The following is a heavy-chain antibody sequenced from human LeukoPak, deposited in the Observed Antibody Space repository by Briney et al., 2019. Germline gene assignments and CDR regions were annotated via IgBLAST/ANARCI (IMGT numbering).Heavy chain of an antibody. V-gene: IGHV3-48*04. D-gene: IGHD3-10*02. CDR1: GFSFSNYW. J-gene: IGHJ6*04. CDR2: ISSSGSTI. Sequence: GGSLRLSCEASGFSFSNYWMSWVRQAPGKGLEWVSYISSSGSTIYYADSAKGRFTISRDNAKNSLYLQMNSLRAEDTAVYYCAELGVTMIGGVWGKGTTVTISS. CDR3: AELGVTMIGGV.